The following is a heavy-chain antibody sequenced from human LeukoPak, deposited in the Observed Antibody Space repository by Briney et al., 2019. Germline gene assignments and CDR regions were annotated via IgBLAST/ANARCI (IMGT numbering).Heavy chain of an antibody. CDR1: GGSISTYF. CDR2: IYTSGST. D-gene: IGHD3-22*01. Sequence: SETLSLTCTVSGGSISTYFWSWIRQPAGKGLEWLGRIYTSGSTNYNPSLKSRVTMSADTSKNQFSLKLRSVTAADTAVYYCARDRVDSSGYYYYYGKDVWGQGTTVTVSS. CDR3: ARDRVDSSGYYYYYGKDV. V-gene: IGHV4-4*07. J-gene: IGHJ6*02.